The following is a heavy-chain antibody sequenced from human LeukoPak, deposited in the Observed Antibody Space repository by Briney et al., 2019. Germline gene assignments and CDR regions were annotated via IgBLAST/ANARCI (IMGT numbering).Heavy chain of an antibody. Sequence: ASVKVSCKASGYTFTDFTDYYIHWVRQAPGQGLEWMAWIDPNSGDTRYAQRFQGRVTVTRDTSINTVYMEMSWLTSDDTAVFYCARGSTGWNFDYWGQGTLATVSS. CDR1: GYTFTDFTDYY. J-gene: IGHJ4*02. D-gene: IGHD6-19*01. CDR2: IDPNSGDT. CDR3: ARGSTGWNFDY. V-gene: IGHV1-2*02.